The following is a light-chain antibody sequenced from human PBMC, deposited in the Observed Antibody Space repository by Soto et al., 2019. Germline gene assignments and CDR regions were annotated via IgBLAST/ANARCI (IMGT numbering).Light chain of an antibody. V-gene: IGLV1-40*01. Sequence: QSVLTQPPSVSGAPGQRVTISCTGSGSNIGAGYDVHWYQQLPGTAPKLLIFANINRPSGVPDRFSGSKSGTSASLAITGLRAEDEADCYCQSYDSSPSGYVFGTGTKSPS. CDR3: QSYDSSPSGYV. CDR1: GSNIGAGYD. J-gene: IGLJ1*01. CDR2: ANI.